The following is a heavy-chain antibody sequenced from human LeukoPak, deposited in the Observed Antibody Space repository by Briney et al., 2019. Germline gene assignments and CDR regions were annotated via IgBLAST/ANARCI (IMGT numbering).Heavy chain of an antibody. CDR2: IEKTGSYV. D-gene: IGHD1-26*01. CDR3: AREGVGIKDLDY. J-gene: IGHJ4*02. CDR1: GFTFSNYI. V-gene: IGHV3-21*01. Sequence: GGSLRLSCAASGFTFSNYIMDWVRQAPGKGLEWVSSIEKTGSYVYHVDSVRGRFTISRDNAKNSLYLQMDSLRAEDTAVYYCAREGVGIKDLDYWGQGTLVTVSS.